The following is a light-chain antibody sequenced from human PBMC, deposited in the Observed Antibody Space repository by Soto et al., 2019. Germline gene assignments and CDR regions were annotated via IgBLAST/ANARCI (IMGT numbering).Light chain of an antibody. J-gene: IGKJ4*01. CDR3: QQYGSSPLT. CDR2: GAS. Sequence: EIVLTQSPATLSVSPGERATLSCRASHSVSSSYLAWYQQKPGQAPRLLIYGASSRATGIPDRFSGSGSGTDFTLTISRLEPEDFAVYYCQQYGSSPLTFGGGTKVDNK. V-gene: IGKV3-20*01. CDR1: HSVSSSY.